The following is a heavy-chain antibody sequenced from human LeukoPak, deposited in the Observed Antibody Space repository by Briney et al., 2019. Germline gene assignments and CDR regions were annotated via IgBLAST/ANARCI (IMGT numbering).Heavy chain of an antibody. J-gene: IGHJ3*02. CDR3: ARDLTDWFGVFDI. Sequence: ASVKVSCKASGYTFTNYGISWVRQAPGQGLEWMGWISTYKGNTNYAQKLQGRVTMTTDTSTSTAYMELRSPRSDDTAVYYCARDLTDWFGVFDIWGQGTMVTVSS. CDR1: GYTFTNYG. CDR2: ISTYKGNT. D-gene: IGHD3-9*01. V-gene: IGHV1-18*01.